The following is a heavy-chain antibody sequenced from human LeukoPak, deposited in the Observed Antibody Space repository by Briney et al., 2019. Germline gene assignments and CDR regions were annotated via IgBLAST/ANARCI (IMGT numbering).Heavy chain of an antibody. J-gene: IGHJ4*02. CDR2: ISWNRGFI. CDR3: AKGRGFYSPDY. CDR1: GFTFDDDA. D-gene: IGHD3-22*01. V-gene: IGHV3-9*01. Sequence: TGGSLRLSCVASGFTFDDDAMHWVRQPPGKGLEWVSGISWNRGFIGYAGSVKGRFTISRDDAKNSLYLQMNDLRPEDTAFYYCAKGRGFYSPDYWGQGTLVTVSS.